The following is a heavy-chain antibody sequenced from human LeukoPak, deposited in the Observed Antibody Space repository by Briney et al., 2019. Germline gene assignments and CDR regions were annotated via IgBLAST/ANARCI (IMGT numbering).Heavy chain of an antibody. Sequence: SVKVSCEASGGTFSSYAISWVRQAPGQGLEWMGGIIPIFGTANYAQKFQGRVTITTDESTSTAYMELSSLRSEDTAVYYCAKALVGAISTDYTWEVGGKGTRSPSPQ. V-gene: IGHV1-69*05. CDR3: AKALVGAISTDYTWEV. D-gene: IGHD1-26*01. CDR2: IIPIFGTA. CDR1: GGTFSSYA. J-gene: IGHJ6*04.